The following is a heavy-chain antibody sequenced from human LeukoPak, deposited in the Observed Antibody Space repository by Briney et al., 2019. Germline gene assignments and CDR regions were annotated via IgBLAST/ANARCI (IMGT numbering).Heavy chain of an antibody. CDR1: GFTFSTYA. Sequence: GGSLRLSCAASGFTFSTYAMSWVRQAPGKGLEWVSAISGSGGSTYYADSVKGRFTISRDNSKNTLYVQMNSLRAEDTALYYCARRGPVGCSGTSCFAGPVDYWGQGTLVTVSS. J-gene: IGHJ4*02. V-gene: IGHV3-23*01. CDR3: ARRGPVGCSGTSCFAGPVDY. D-gene: IGHD2-2*01. CDR2: ISGSGGST.